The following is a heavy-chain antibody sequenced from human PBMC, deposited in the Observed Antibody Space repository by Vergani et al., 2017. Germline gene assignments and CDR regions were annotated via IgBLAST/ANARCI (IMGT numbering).Heavy chain of an antibody. J-gene: IGHJ5*02. CDR3: ARDREAQLWGWFDP. D-gene: IGHD5-18*01. CDR2: ISSSSSCI. CDR1: GFTFGDYA. V-gene: IGHV3-21*01. Sequence: EVQLVESGGGLVKPGRSLRLSCTASGFTFGDYAMSWFRQAPGKGLEWVSSISSSSSCIYYADSVKGRFTISRDNAKNSLYLQMNSLRAEDTAVYYCARDREAQLWGWFDPWGQGTLVTVSS.